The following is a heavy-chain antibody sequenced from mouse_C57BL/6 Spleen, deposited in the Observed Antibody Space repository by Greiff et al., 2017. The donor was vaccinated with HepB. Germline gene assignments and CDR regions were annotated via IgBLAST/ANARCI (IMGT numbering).Heavy chain of an antibody. CDR1: GFTFSDYG. D-gene: IGHD4-1*01. Sequence: DVHLVESGGGLVKPGGSLKLSCAASGFTFSDYGMHWVRQAPEKGLEWVAYISSGSSTIYYADTVKGRFTISRDNAKNTLFLQMTSLRSEDTAMYYCARAFNWGFDYWGQGTTLTVSS. CDR2: ISSGSSTI. J-gene: IGHJ2*01. V-gene: IGHV5-17*01. CDR3: ARAFNWGFDY.